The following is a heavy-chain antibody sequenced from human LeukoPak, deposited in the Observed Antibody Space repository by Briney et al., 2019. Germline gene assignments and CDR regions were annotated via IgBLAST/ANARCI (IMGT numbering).Heavy chain of an antibody. V-gene: IGHV4-39*01. CDR3: ARRFDRNPRGALLH. CDR1: GGSISTTTYY. CDR2: IAYSGST. J-gene: IGHJ4*02. D-gene: IGHD3-22*01. Sequence: SSETLSLTCTVSGGSISTTTYYWGYIRQPPGKGLEWIGSIAYSGSTYYNPSLRSRVSISIDTSENHFSLKLSSVTAADTAVYYCARRFDRNPRGALLHWAQGSLVTVSS.